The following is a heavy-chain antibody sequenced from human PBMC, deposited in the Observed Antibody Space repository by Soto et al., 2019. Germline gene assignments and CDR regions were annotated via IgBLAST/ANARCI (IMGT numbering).Heavy chain of an antibody. Sequence: GASVKVSCKASGYTFTSYAMHWVRQAPGQRLEWMGWINAGNGNTKYSQKFQGRVTITRDTSASTAYMELSSLRSEDTAVYYCARVSVIVNWFDPWGQGTLVTVS. CDR3: ARVSVIVNWFDP. V-gene: IGHV1-3*01. D-gene: IGHD2-15*01. CDR1: GYTFTSYA. J-gene: IGHJ5*02. CDR2: INAGNGNT.